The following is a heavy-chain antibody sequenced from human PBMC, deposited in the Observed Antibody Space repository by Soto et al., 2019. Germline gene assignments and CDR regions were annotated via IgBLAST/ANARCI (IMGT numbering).Heavy chain of an antibody. CDR2: IYTGGGT. CDR1: GLTVGPNP. Sequence: ESGGGLVQPGGSLSLSCAALGLTVGPNPLSWAGQAPGKGLEWVSVIYTGGGTHYADSVKGRFTISRDNSKNTVNLQMNSLRPEDTAVYYCARDGSGHWGQGTLVTVSS. CDR3: ARDGSGH. V-gene: IGHV3-66*01. J-gene: IGHJ4*02.